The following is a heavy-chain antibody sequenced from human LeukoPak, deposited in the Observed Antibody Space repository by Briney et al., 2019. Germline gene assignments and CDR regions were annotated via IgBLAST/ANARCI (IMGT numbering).Heavy chain of an antibody. J-gene: IGHJ4*02. CDR2: IKDDGSDK. CDR3: ARAAGGTSRDY. D-gene: IGHD1-26*01. Sequence: GGSLRLSCAASGFTFSAYWMSWVRQAPGKGLEWVANIKDDGSDKYYVDSVKGRFTISRDNAKNSLYLQMNSLRDDDTAVCYCARAAGGTSRDYWGQGTLVTVSS. V-gene: IGHV3-7*01. CDR1: GFTFSAYW.